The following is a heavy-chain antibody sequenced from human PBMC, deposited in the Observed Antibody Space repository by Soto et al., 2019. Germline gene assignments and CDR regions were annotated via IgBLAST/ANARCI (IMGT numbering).Heavy chain of an antibody. V-gene: IGHV3-48*02. CDR1: GFTFSIYS. Sequence: EVQLVESGGGLIQPGGSLRLSCAASGFTFSIYSMNWVRQAPGKGLEWISYISTSSTTMYYADSVKGRFTISRDNAENSLYLQMNSLRDEDTPVYYCAREEENYDNSNSSDYWGQGTLVTVSS. CDR3: AREEENYDNSNSSDY. CDR2: ISTSSTTM. J-gene: IGHJ4*02. D-gene: IGHD3-22*01.